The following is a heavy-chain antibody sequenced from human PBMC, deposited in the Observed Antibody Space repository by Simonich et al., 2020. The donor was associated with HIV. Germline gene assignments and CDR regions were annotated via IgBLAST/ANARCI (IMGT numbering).Heavy chain of an antibody. CDR1: IGSFSGYY. V-gene: IGHV4-34*01. Sequence: EHLQQWGAGLLKPSETLSLTCAVYIGSFSGYYWSWIRQPHGKGLEGIGEINHSGNTIYNPSLKSLFTISVDTSKNQFSLKLSSVTAADTAVYYCARTSYYGSGSYYSDYWGQGTLVTVSS. CDR3: ARTSYYGSGSYYSDY. J-gene: IGHJ4*02. CDR2: INHSGNT. D-gene: IGHD3-10*01.